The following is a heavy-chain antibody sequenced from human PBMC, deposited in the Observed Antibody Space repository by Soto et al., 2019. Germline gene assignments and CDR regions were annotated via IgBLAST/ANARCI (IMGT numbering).Heavy chain of an antibody. CDR2: ISPDGKTT. V-gene: IGHV3-74*01. Sequence: EVQLVESGGGLVQPGGSLRISCLASGFTFRTSWMHWVRQAPGKGLVWVSRISPDGKTTTYADSAKGRFTISRDNGKNTLYLQMNSLRGDDTAVYYCARGGENDDGDFWGQGTLVTVSS. J-gene: IGHJ4*02. CDR3: ARGGENDDGDF. D-gene: IGHD3-16*01. CDR1: GFTFRTSW.